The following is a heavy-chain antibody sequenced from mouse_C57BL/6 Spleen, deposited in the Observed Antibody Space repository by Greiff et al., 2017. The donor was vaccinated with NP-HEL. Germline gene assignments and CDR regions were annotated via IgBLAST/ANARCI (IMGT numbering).Heavy chain of an antibody. V-gene: IGHV3-6*01. J-gene: IGHJ3*01. Sequence: EVQLQESGPGLVKPSQSLSLTCSVTGYSITSGYYWNWIRQFPGNKLEWMGYISYDGSNNYNPSLKNRISITRDTSKNQFFLKLNSVTTEDTATYYCADGYNWGQGTLVTVSA. D-gene: IGHD1-2*01. CDR2: ISYDGSN. CDR1: GYSITSGYY. CDR3: ADGYN.